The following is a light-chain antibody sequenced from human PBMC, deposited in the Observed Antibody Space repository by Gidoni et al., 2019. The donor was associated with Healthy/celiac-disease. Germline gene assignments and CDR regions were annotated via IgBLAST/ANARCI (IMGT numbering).Light chain of an antibody. CDR3: SSYTSSSTPVV. CDR2: DVS. Sequence: QSALTQPASVSGSPGQSITISCTGTSSDVGVYNYVSWYQQHPGKAPKLMIYDVSNRPSGVSNRFSGSKSGNTASLTISGLQAEDEADYYCSSYTSSSTPVVFGGGTKLTAL. J-gene: IGLJ2*01. CDR1: SSDVGVYNY. V-gene: IGLV2-14*03.